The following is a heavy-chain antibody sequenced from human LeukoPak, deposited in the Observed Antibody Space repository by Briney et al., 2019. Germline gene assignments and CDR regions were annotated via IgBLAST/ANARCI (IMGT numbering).Heavy chain of an antibody. D-gene: IGHD2-15*01. Sequence: GGSLRLSCAASGFTFSSFGMHWVRQAPGKGLEWLAFIRYDESNKYYADSVKGRFTISRDNSKNTLYLQMNSLRAEDTAVYYCAKQSCSGGSCYSGWFDPWGQGTLVTVSS. V-gene: IGHV3-30*02. CDR3: AKQSCSGGSCYSGWFDP. CDR1: GFTFSSFG. CDR2: IRYDESNK. J-gene: IGHJ5*02.